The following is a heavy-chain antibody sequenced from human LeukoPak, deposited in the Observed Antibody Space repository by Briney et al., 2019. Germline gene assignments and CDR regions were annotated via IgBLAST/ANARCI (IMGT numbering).Heavy chain of an antibody. CDR2: FSRSSSYI. D-gene: IGHD2-15*01. Sequence: GGSLRLSCVASGFTFSTYSMNWVRQAQGKGLEWASSFSRSSSYIYYADSVKGRFTISRDNAKNSLYLQMNSLRAEDTAVYYCARDPGYCSGGGCHQNYFDYWGQGTLVTVSS. CDR3: ARDPGYCSGGGCHQNYFDY. V-gene: IGHV3-21*01. J-gene: IGHJ4*02. CDR1: GFTFSTYS.